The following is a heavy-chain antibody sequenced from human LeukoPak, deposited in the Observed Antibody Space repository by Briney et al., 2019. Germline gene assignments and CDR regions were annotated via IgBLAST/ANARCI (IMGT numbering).Heavy chain of an antibody. CDR2: INTNTGNP. J-gene: IGHJ6*02. D-gene: IGHD5-18*01. V-gene: IGHV7-4-1*02. CDR1: GYTFTSYA. Sequence: ASVKVSCKASGYTFTSYAMNWVRQAPGQGLEWMGWINTNTGNPTYAQGFTGRFVFSLDTPVSTAYLQISSLKAEDTAVYYCARDYSGYSYGPLNYYGMDVWGQGTTVTVSS. CDR3: ARDYSGYSYGPLNYYGMDV.